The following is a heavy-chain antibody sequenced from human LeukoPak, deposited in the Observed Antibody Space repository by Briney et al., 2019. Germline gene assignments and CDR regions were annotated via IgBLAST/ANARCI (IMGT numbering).Heavy chain of an antibody. CDR1: GFTFSSYA. J-gene: IGHJ4*02. CDR2: ISGSGGST. CDR3: AKVGAAMVPTDY. Sequence: PGGSLRLSCAASGFTFSSYAISWVRQAPGKGLEWVAAISGSGGSTYYADSVKGRFTISRDNSKNTLYLQMNSLRAEDTAVYYCAKVGAAMVPTDYWGQGTLVTVSS. D-gene: IGHD5-18*01. V-gene: IGHV3-23*01.